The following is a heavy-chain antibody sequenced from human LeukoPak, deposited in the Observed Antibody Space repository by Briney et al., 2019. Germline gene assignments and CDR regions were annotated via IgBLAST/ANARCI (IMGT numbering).Heavy chain of an antibody. CDR2: IYGGGNT. Sequence: GGSLRLSCAASGFSVSTNYMTWVRQAPGKGLQWVSIIYGGGNTYYADSVKGRFTISRDNSKNTVDLQMSSLRVEDTAVYYCARGGLDLRPGQFDNWGQGTLVTVSS. V-gene: IGHV3-53*01. CDR3: ARGGLDLRPGQFDN. CDR1: GFSVSTNY. D-gene: IGHD1-7*01. J-gene: IGHJ4*02.